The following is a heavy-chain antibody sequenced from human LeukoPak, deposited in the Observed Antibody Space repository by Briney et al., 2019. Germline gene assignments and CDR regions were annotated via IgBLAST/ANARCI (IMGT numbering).Heavy chain of an antibody. J-gene: IGHJ4*02. CDR2: IYYSGSN. CDR1: GGSLSSGGYY. V-gene: IGHV4-31*03. D-gene: IGHD6-13*01. Sequence: SQTLSLTRTVSGGSLSSGGYYWSWIRQHPGKGREGIGYIYYSGSNYYNPSLKSRVTISVDTSKNQFFLKLSSVTAADTAVYYCARARLVAAAIYFDYWGQGTLVTVSS. CDR3: ARARLVAAAIYFDY.